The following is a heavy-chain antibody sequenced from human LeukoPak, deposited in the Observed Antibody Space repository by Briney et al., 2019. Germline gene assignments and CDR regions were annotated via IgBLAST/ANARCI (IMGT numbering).Heavy chain of an antibody. Sequence: SVKVSCKASGGTFSSYAISWVRQAPGQGLEWMGRIIPIFGIANYAQKFQGRVTITADKSTSTAYMELSSLRSEDTAVYYCARGTPLNGPSPAGYFQHWGQGTLVTVSS. CDR2: IIPIFGIA. CDR3: ARGTPLNGPSPAGYFQH. D-gene: IGHD1-14*01. V-gene: IGHV1-69*04. CDR1: GGTFSSYA. J-gene: IGHJ1*01.